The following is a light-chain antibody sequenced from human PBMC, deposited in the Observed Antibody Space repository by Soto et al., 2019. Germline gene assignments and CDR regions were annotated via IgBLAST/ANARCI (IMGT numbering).Light chain of an antibody. CDR2: AAS. Sequence: DIQMTQSPSSLSASVGDRVTITCRASQGISNYLAWYQQKPGKVPKLLIYAASTLQSGVPSRFSGSESGTEFTLTITSLQADDFATYYCQQYDKYWTFGQGTKVDIK. CDR1: QGISNY. V-gene: IGKV1-27*01. CDR3: QQYDKYWT. J-gene: IGKJ1*01.